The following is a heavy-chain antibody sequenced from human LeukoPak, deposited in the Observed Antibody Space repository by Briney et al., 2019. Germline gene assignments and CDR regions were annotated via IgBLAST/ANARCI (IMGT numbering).Heavy chain of an antibody. D-gene: IGHD6-19*01. V-gene: IGHV3-21*01. CDR2: ISSSSSYI. CDR3: ARAQSSGWYVSLGFDY. CDR1: GFTFSSYA. Sequence: PGGSLRLSCAASGFTFSSYAMNWVRQAPGHGLEWVSSISSSSSYIYYADSVKGRFTISRDNAKNSLYLQMNSLRAEDTAVYYCARAQSSGWYVSLGFDYWGQGTLVTVSS. J-gene: IGHJ4*02.